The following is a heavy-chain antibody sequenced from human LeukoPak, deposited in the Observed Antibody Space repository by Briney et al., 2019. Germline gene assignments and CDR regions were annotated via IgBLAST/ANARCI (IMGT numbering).Heavy chain of an antibody. J-gene: IGHJ4*02. V-gene: IGHV4-61*01. CDR1: GGSVSSGNYF. CDR2: IYSSGTT. D-gene: IGHD4-17*01. CDR3: ARDYGGKFDY. Sequence: SETLSLTCIVSGGSVSSGNYFWSWIRQPPGKGLEWIGYIYSSGTTNYNPSLKSRVTISVDTSKNQFSLKLSSVTAADAAVYYCARDYGGKFDYWGQGTLVTVSS.